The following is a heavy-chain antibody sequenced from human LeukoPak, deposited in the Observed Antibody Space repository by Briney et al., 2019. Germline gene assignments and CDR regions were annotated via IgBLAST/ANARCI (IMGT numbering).Heavy chain of an antibody. CDR1: GYSFTSYW. D-gene: IGHD3-22*01. CDR3: ARHSASSGYYAPFDAFDI. CDR2: IYPGDSDT. J-gene: IGHJ3*02. V-gene: IGHV5-51*01. Sequence: GESLKISCKGSGYSFTSYWIGWVRQMPGKGLEWMGIIYPGDSDTRYSPSFQGQVTISADKSISTAYLQWSSLKASDTAMYYCARHSASSGYYAPFDAFDIWGQGTMVTVSS.